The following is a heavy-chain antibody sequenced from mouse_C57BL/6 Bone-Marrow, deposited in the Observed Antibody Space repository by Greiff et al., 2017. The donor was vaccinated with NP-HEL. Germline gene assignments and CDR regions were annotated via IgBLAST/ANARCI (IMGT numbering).Heavy chain of an antibody. V-gene: IGHV1-7*01. J-gene: IGHJ1*03. CDR3: ARGGDGFWYFDV. D-gene: IGHD2-3*01. Sequence: QVQLQQSGAELAKPGASVKLSCKASGYTFTSYWMHWVKQRPGQGLEWIGYINPSTGGTTYNQKFKAKATLTVDKSSSTAYMQLKSLTSEDSAVYYCARGGDGFWYFDVWGTGTTVTVSS. CDR2: INPSTGGT. CDR1: GYTFTSYW.